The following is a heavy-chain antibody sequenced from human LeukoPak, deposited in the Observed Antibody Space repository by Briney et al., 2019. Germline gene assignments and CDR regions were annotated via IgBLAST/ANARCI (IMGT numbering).Heavy chain of an antibody. CDR3: AKDRPPYYAGGGCYGMDV. CDR2: ISYNGNNE. CDR1: GFDFNNYG. D-gene: IGHD2-15*01. Sequence: GGSLTLSCAASGFDFNNYGINWVRQAPGKGLEWVAAISYNGNNEYYGDSVKGRFTISRDNSKNTVSLQMNSLRTEDTAVYYCAKDRPPYYAGGGCYGMDVWGQGTTVTVSS. V-gene: IGHV3-30*18. J-gene: IGHJ6*02.